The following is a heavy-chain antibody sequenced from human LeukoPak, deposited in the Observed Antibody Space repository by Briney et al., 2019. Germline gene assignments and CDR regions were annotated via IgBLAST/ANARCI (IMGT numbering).Heavy chain of an antibody. J-gene: IGHJ4*02. D-gene: IGHD6-13*01. CDR3: ARGGIAAAALVHLDY. CDR2: LSHSGSS. V-gene: IGHV4-59*02. Sequence: SETLSLTCTVSGGSVSSYYWSWIRRPPGRGLEWIAYLSHSGSSDSNPSLTSRVTTLVDTSKNQFSLKLTSVTAADTAVYYCARGGIAAAALVHLDYWGQGTLVTVSS. CDR1: GGSVSSYY.